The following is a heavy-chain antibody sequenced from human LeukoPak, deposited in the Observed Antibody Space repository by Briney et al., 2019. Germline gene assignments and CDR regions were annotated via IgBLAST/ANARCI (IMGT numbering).Heavy chain of an antibody. J-gene: IGHJ4*02. CDR3: ARVGPYYDFSRYYFDY. CDR1: GYTFTGYY. Sequence: ASVTVSCKASGYTFTGYYMHWVRQAPGQGLEWMGWINPNSGGTNYAQKFQGRVTMTRDTSISTAYMELSRLKSDDTAVYYCARVGPYYDFSRYYFDYWGQGTLVTVSS. CDR2: INPNSGGT. D-gene: IGHD3-3*01. V-gene: IGHV1-2*02.